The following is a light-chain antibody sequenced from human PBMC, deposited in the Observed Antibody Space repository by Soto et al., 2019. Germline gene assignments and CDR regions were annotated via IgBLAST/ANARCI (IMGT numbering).Light chain of an antibody. CDR3: QQYNNWPTYT. Sequence: EIVWTQSPGTLSLSPGQRATISCGASQSVTSNYLAWYQQKPGQAPRLLIXGASIRVTGIPDRFIGSGSGTDFTLTISSLQSEDFAVYYCQQYNNWPTYTFCQGTKVDI. CDR2: GAS. J-gene: IGKJ2*01. V-gene: IGKV3-20*01. CDR1: QSVTSNY.